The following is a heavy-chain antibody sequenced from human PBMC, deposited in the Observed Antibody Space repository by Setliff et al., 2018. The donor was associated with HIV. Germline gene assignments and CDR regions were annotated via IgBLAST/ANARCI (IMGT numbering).Heavy chain of an antibody. CDR3: ARRDCGGDCSINWFDP. CDR1: GYSIRDNFF. CDR2: IFYTGTT. Sequence: SETLSLTCAVSGYSIRDNFFWGWVRQPPGKGLEWIGSIFYTGTTYYNPSLKSRVTLSLDTSKNQFSLELTSVTAADTAVYYCARRDCGGDCSINWFDPWGQGTLVTVSS. D-gene: IGHD2-21*02. V-gene: IGHV4-38-2*01. J-gene: IGHJ5*02.